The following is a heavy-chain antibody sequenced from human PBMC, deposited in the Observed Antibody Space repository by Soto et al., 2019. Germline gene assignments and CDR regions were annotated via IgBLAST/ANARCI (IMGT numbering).Heavy chain of an antibody. CDR1: GFTFSMYW. Sequence: PGGSLRLSCAASGFTFSMYWMHWVRQVPGKGPAWVSRINDDGSHTNYADSVKGRFTISRDNAKNTLYLQMNDLRAEDNAVYYCTRGPRSTSTGTGAFWGQGTLVTVSS. J-gene: IGHJ4*02. D-gene: IGHD1-1*01. CDR3: TRGPRSTSTGTGAF. V-gene: IGHV3-74*01. CDR2: INDDGSHT.